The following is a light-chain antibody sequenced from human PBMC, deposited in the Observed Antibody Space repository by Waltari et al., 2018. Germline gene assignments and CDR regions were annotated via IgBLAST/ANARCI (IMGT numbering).Light chain of an antibody. CDR1: QSLVHSDGNAY. CDR2: QVS. CDR3: MQGTHWTRT. J-gene: IGKJ1*01. Sequence: DVVMTQSPLSLPVTLGQPASIPCFSSQSLVHSDGNAYLNWFHQRPGQSPRRLIYQVSTRDSGVPDRFSGSGSGTDFTLKISRVEAEDVGVYYCMQGTHWTRTFGQGTKVEIK. V-gene: IGKV2-30*02.